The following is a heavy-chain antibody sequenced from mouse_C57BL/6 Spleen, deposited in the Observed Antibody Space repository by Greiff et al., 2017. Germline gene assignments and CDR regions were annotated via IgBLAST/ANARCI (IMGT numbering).Heavy chain of an antibody. J-gene: IGHJ2*01. V-gene: IGHV1-63*01. Sequence: VQLQQSGAELVRPGTSVKMSCKASGYTFTNYWIGWAKQRPGHGLEWIGDIYPGGGYTNYNEKFKGQATLTADKSSSTAYMQFSSLTSEDSAIYYCARWYYGSRDYFDYWGQGTTLTVSS. CDR1: GYTFTNYW. CDR2: IYPGGGYT. CDR3: ARWYYGSRDYFDY. D-gene: IGHD1-1*01.